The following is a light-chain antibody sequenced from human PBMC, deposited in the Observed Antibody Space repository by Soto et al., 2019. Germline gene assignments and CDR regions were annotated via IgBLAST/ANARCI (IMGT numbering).Light chain of an antibody. V-gene: IGKV3-20*01. CDR1: QTINNN. Sequence: DIVLTQSPGTLSLSPGERATLSCRASQTINNNVAWYQLKDGQVPRLVIYGASTRATDIPARFSGSGSGTEFTLTISRLEPEDFAVYYCQQYGSSLTFGGGTKVDIK. J-gene: IGKJ4*01. CDR3: QQYGSSLT. CDR2: GAS.